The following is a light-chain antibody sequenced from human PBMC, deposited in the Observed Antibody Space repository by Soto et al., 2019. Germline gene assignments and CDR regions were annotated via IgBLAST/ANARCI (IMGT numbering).Light chain of an antibody. CDR1: SSDVGGYNY. J-gene: IGLJ1*01. Sequence: QSVLTQPASVSGFPGQSITISCTGTSSDVGGYNYVSWYQQHPGKALKLMIYEVTNRPSGVSNRFSGSKSGNTASLTISGLQAEDEADYYCSSYTSRSTLVFGTGTKSPS. CDR3: SSYTSRSTLV. CDR2: EVT. V-gene: IGLV2-14*01.